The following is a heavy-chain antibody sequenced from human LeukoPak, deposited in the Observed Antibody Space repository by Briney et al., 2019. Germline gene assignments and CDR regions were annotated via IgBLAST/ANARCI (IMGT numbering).Heavy chain of an antibody. Sequence: GGSLRLSCAASGFTFSSYSMNWVRQAPGKGLEWVPSISSSSSYIYYADSVKGRFTISRDNAKNSLYLQMNSLRAEDTAVYYCARDYGDYGEYFQHWGQGTLVTVSS. CDR2: ISSSSSYI. D-gene: IGHD4-17*01. CDR3: ARDYGDYGEYFQH. J-gene: IGHJ1*01. V-gene: IGHV3-21*01. CDR1: GFTFSSYS.